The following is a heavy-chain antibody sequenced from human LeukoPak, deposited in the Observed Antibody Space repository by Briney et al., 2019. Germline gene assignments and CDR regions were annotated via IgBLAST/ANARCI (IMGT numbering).Heavy chain of an antibody. J-gene: IGHJ4*02. Sequence: ASVKVSCKASGYTFTSYYMHWVRQAPGQGLEWMGIINPSGGSTRYAQKFQGRVTMTRDMSTSTVYMELSSLRSEDTAVYYCARASNKVVPAAAVDYWGQGTLVTVSS. CDR2: INPSGGST. V-gene: IGHV1-46*01. CDR3: ARASNKVVPAAAVDY. D-gene: IGHD2-2*01. CDR1: GYTFTSYY.